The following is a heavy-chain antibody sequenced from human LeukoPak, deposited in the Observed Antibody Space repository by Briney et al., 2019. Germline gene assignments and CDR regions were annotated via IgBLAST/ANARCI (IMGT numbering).Heavy chain of an antibody. CDR2: INHSGST. V-gene: IGHV4-34*01. D-gene: IGHD3-22*01. Sequence: SETLSLTCAVYGGSFSGYYWSWIRQPPGEGLEWIGEINHSGSTNYNPSLKSRVTISVDTSKNQFSLKLSSVTAADTAVYYCAVVIYNWFGPWGQGTLVTVSS. CDR1: GGSFSGYY. CDR3: AVVIYNWFGP. J-gene: IGHJ5*02.